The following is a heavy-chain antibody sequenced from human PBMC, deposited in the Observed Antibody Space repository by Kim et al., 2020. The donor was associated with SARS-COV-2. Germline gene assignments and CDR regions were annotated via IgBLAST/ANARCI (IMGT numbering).Heavy chain of an antibody. D-gene: IGHD4-17*01. Sequence: SETLSLTCAVYGGSFSGYYWSWIRQPPGKGLEWIGEINHSGSTNYNPSLKSRVTISVDTSKNQFSLKLSSVTAADTAVYYCARGRGGTTVVTLGLGYDYYYGMDGGGQGPTVTVSS. V-gene: IGHV4-34*01. J-gene: IGHJ6*02. CDR1: GGSFSGYY. CDR2: INHSGST. CDR3: ARGRGGTTVVTLGLGYDYYYGMDG.